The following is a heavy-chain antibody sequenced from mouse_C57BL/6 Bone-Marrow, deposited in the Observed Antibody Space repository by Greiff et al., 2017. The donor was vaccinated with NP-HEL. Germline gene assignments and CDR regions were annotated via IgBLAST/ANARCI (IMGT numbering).Heavy chain of an antibody. CDR1: GFSLTSYG. D-gene: IGHD2-3*01. Sequence: QVQLQQSGPGLVQPSQSLSITCPVSGFSLTSYGVHWVRQSPGKGLEWLGVIWSGGSTDYNAAFISRLSISKDNSKSQVFFKMNSLQADDTAIYYCARDGYRSFAYWGQGTLVTVSA. V-gene: IGHV2-2*01. CDR2: IWSGGST. J-gene: IGHJ3*01. CDR3: ARDGYRSFAY.